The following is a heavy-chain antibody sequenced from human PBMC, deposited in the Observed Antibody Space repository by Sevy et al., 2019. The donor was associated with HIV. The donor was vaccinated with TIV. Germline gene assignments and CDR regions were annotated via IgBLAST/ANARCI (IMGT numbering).Heavy chain of an antibody. CDR3: VGRPYSSTYSWSYYFDY. CDR2: ISSSHHAI. D-gene: IGHD5-18*01. J-gene: IGHJ4*02. V-gene: IGHV3-11*01. Sequence: GGSLRLSCAASGFTFSDYYMSWIRQAPGKGLEWFSSISSSHHAIKYVDSVKGRFAISRDNAKKSLYLQMNSLRAEDTAVYFCVGRPYSSTYSWSYYFDYWGLGTLVTVSS. CDR1: GFTFSDYY.